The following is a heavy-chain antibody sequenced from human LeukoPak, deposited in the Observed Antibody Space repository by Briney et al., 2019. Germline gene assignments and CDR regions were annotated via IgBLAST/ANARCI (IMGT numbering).Heavy chain of an antibody. J-gene: IGHJ4*02. CDR1: GFTFSTSA. Sequence: PGGSLRLSCSASGFTFSTSAMHWVRQAPGKGLEYVSFITYNGGSTYNADSVKGRFTISRDNSRNTLYLQMNSLRAEDTAVYYCARGPPPGVATTFDYWGQGTLVTVSS. V-gene: IGHV3-64*04. D-gene: IGHD5-12*01. CDR3: ARGPPPGVATTFDY. CDR2: ITYNGGST.